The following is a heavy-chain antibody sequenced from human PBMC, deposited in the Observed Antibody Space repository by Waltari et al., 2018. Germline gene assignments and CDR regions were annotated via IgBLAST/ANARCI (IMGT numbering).Heavy chain of an antibody. V-gene: IGHV4-59*08. CDR2: IDHRGTT. D-gene: IGHD3-22*01. J-gene: IGHJ4*02. CDR3: ARSYFYDNSGYYDY. Sequence: QVRLQESGPGLVKPSETLSLTCTVAGSTFSNKYWSWIRQSPGKGLEWIGFIDHRGTTKYNPSLKSRVTISLDTSNNQFSLELRSVTAADTAVYFCARSYFYDNSGYYDYWGQGTLVTVSS. CDR1: GSTFSNKY.